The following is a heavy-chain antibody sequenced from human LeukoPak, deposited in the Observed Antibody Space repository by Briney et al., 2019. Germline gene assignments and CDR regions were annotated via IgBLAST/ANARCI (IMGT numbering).Heavy chain of an antibody. Sequence: SETLSLTCTVSGGSASSGSYYWSWIRQPPGKGLEWIGYIYYSGSTNYNPSLKSRVTISVDTSRNQFSLKLSSVTAADTAVYYCARVSSGSYYDYYFDYWGQGTLVTVSS. CDR3: ARVSSGSYYDYYFDY. CDR2: IYYSGST. D-gene: IGHD1-26*01. CDR1: GGSASSGSYY. V-gene: IGHV4-61*01. J-gene: IGHJ4*02.